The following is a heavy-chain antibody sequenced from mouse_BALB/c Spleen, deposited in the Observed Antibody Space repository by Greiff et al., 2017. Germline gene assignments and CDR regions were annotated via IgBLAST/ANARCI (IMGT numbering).Heavy chain of an antibody. CDR1: GYTFTDYN. V-gene: IGHV1-18*01. CDR2: INPNNGGT. CDR3: ARSDQTYYYAMDY. J-gene: IGHJ4*01. Sequence: VQLQQSGPELVKPGASVKIPCKASGYTFTDYNMDWVKQSHGKSLEWIGDINPNNGGTIYNQKFKGKATLTVDKSSSTAYMELRSLTSEDTAVYYCARSDQTYYYAMDYWGQGTSVTVSS.